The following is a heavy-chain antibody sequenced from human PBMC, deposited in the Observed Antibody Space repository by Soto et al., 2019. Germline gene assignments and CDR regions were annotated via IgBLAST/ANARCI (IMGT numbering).Heavy chain of an antibody. CDR1: GGTFSSYT. CDR2: IIPILGIA. D-gene: IGHD3-10*01. V-gene: IGHV1-69*02. Sequence: QVQLVQSGAEVQKPGSSVKVSCKASGGTFSSYTISWVRQAPGQGLEWMGRIIPILGIANYGQKCQGRVTITADKATSTAYMELSSLRSEDTAVYYCASGEGVDWFDPWGQGTLVTVSS. CDR3: ASGEGVDWFDP. J-gene: IGHJ5*02.